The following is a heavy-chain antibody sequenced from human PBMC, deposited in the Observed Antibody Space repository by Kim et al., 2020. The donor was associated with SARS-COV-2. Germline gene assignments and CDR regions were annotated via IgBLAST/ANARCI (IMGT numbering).Heavy chain of an antibody. CDR2: ISYDGSNK. CDR1: GFTFSSYG. D-gene: IGHD3-3*01. J-gene: IGHJ4*02. CDR3: AKDIHLGYYDFWSGFDY. V-gene: IGHV3-30*18. Sequence: GGSLRLSCAASGFTFSSYGMHWVRQAPGKGLEWVAVISYDGSNKYYADSVKGRFTISRDNSKNTLYLQMNSLRAEDTAVYYCAKDIHLGYYDFWSGFDYWGQGTLVTVSS.